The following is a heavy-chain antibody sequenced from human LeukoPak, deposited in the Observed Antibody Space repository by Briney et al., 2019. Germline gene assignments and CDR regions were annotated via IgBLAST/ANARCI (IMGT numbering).Heavy chain of an antibody. V-gene: IGHV3-33*08. CDR1: GFSFSDYS. D-gene: IGHD1-1*01. CDR3: ARNDYGDY. J-gene: IGHJ4*02. Sequence: SGGSLRLSCAASGFSFSDYSMNWVRQAPGKGLEWVAVIWYDGGNKYYADSVKGRFTISRDNSKNTLYLQMNSLRAEDTAVYYCARNDYGDYWGQGTLVTVSS. CDR2: IWYDGGNK.